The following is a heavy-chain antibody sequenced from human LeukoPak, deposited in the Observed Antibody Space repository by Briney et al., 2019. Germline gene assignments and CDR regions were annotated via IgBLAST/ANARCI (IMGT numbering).Heavy chain of an antibody. CDR1: GGSFSGYY. D-gene: IGHD3-22*01. V-gene: IGHV4-34*01. CDR3: ARGLTPYYDSSGYFLY. CDR2: INHSGST. J-gene: IGHJ4*02. Sequence: PSETLPLTCAVYGGSFSGYYWSWIRQPPGKGLEWIGEINHSGSTNYNPSLKSRVTISVDTSKNQFSLKLSSVTAADTAVYYCARGLTPYYDSSGYFLYWGQGTLVTVSS.